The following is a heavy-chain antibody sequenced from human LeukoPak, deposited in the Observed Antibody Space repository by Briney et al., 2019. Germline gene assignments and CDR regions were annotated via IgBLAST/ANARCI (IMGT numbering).Heavy chain of an antibody. CDR1: GFNFSSYS. D-gene: IGHD2-2*01. CDR2: TSSSTRRI. J-gene: IGHJ5*02. Sequence: PGGSLRLSCAASGFNFSSYSLNWVRQAPGKGLEWVSYTSSSTRRIYYADSVKGRFTISRDSAKNSLYLQMDSLRDEDTAMYYCAREFPPHCSSTSCYPDHWGQGTLVTVAS. V-gene: IGHV3-48*02. CDR3: AREFPPHCSSTSCYPDH.